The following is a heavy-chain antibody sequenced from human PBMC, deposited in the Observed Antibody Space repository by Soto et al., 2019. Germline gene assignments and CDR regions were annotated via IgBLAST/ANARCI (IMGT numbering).Heavy chain of an antibody. CDR3: ARSAPPRGAAADWFWFDP. J-gene: IGHJ5*02. CDR2: IYYSGST. CDR1: GGSISSSSYY. Sequence: QLQLQESGPGLVKPSETLSLTCTVSGGSISSSSYYWGWIRQPPGKGLEWIGSIYYSGSTYYTPSLKSRVTISVDTSKNQFSLKLSSVTAADTAVYYCARSAPPRGAAADWFWFDPWGQGTLVTVSS. V-gene: IGHV4-39*01. D-gene: IGHD6-13*01.